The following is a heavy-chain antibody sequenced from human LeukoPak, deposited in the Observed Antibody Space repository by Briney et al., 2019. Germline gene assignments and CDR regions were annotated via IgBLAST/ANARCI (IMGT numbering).Heavy chain of an antibody. CDR1: GGSISSTSYY. D-gene: IGHD6-6*01. V-gene: IGHV4-39*01. CDR3: AGHHLLLWTAARPDWFDP. J-gene: IGHJ5*02. CDR2: IYYTGNT. Sequence: PSETLSLTCTVSGGSISSTSYYWGWIRQPPGKGLEWIGNIYYTGNTYYNPSLKSRVTIFVDTSKNQFSLKVKSVTAADTAVYYCAGHHLLLWTAARPDWFDPWGQGTLVTVSS.